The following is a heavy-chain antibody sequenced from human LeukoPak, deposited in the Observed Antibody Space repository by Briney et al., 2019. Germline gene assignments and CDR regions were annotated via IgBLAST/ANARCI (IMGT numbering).Heavy chain of an antibody. CDR3: VTGSSERDYYESGTYYLGDS. CDR2: FDSEDGKT. J-gene: IGHJ4*02. V-gene: IGHV1-24*01. Sequence: ASVKVSCKVSGAILIELSIHWVRQSPGKGLEWMGGFDSEDGKTKAAQSFLDRVSLTEDTSLATAYMELRSLTSEDTAVYYCVTGSSERDYYESGTYYLGDSWGQGTVVTVSS. D-gene: IGHD3-10*01. CDR1: GAILIELS.